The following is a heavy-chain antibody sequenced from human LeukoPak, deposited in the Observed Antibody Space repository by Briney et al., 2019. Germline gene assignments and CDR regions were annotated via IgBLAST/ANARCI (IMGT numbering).Heavy chain of an antibody. Sequence: GGSLRLSSAASGFTFSSSGMHWVRQAPGKGLEWVSTVSHDGSKRYYGDSVKGRFIISRDNSRDTVYLQMNSLRGEDTAVYFCAKDTPSPNSGFYHYWGQGTPVTVSS. D-gene: IGHD1-26*01. CDR1: GFTFSSSG. J-gene: IGHJ4*02. V-gene: IGHV3-30*18. CDR2: VSHDGSKR. CDR3: AKDTPSPNSGFYHY.